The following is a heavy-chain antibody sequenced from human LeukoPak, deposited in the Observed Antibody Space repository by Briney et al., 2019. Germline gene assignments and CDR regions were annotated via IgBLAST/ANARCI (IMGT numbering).Heavy chain of an antibody. CDR2: FDPEDGET. V-gene: IGHV1-24*01. Sequence: GASVKVSCKVSGYTLTELSMHWVRQAPGKGLEWMGGFDPEDGETIYAQKFQGRVSMTEDTSTDTAYMELSSLRSDDTAVYYCARSARFLEWLSTSWDLPYYFDYWGQGTLVTVSS. J-gene: IGHJ4*02. CDR3: ARSARFLEWLSTSWDLPYYFDY. CDR1: GYTLTELS. D-gene: IGHD3-3*01.